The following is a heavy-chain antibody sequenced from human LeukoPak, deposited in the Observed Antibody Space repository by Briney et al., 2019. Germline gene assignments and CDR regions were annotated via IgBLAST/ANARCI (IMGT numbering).Heavy chain of an antibody. CDR2: IYGRGST. Sequence: PSPTLSPTCTVAARSISSYYCSSIRHPPGKGLEWIGNIYGRGSTKYNPSLKSRVTISVDTSKNQFSLRLSSVTAADTAVYYCARGRTFDDWGQGTLVTVSS. CDR1: ARSISSYY. V-gene: IGHV4-59*07. J-gene: IGHJ4*02. CDR3: ARGRTFDD.